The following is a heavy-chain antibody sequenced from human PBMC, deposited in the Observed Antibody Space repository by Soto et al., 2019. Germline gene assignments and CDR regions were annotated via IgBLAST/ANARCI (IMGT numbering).Heavy chain of an antibody. D-gene: IGHD2-2*01. CDR1: GYTFTSYG. J-gene: IGHJ6*02. V-gene: IGHV1-18*01. CDR3: ARVTGSCSSTSCSYYYYYYGMDV. Sequence: ASVKVSCKASGYTFTSYGISWVRQAPGQGREWMGWISVYNGNTNYAQNLQGRVTMTTDTSTSTAYMELRSLRSDDTAVYYCARVTGSCSSTSCSYYYYYYGMDVWGQGTTVTVSS. CDR2: ISVYNGNT.